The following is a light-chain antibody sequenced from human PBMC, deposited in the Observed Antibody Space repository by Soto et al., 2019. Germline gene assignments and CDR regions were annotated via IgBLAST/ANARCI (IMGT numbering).Light chain of an antibody. CDR1: QSGSTT. Sequence: IVMTQSPATLSVSPGQRSSLSFIASQSGSTTVAWYHQKPGQAPRLLVYGASTRATGIPARFSGSGSGTEFTLTISSLQSEDFAVYYCNQYNTWPPFTFGQGTRLEIK. V-gene: IGKV3-15*01. CDR3: NQYNTWPPFT. CDR2: GAS. J-gene: IGKJ5*01.